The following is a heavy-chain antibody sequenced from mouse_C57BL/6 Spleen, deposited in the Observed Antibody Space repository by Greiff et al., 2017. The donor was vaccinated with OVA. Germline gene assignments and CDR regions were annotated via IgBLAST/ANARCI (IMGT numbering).Heavy chain of an antibody. V-gene: IGHV1-82*01. CDR2: IYPGDGDT. J-gene: IGHJ4*01. CDR1: GYAFSSSW. CDR3: ARSDPYAMDY. Sequence: VQLKESGPELVKPGASVKISCKASGYAFSSSWMNWVKQRPGKGLEWIGRIYPGDGDTNYNGKFKGKATLTADKSSSTAYMQLSSLTSEDSAVYFCARSDPYAMDYWGQGTSVTVSS.